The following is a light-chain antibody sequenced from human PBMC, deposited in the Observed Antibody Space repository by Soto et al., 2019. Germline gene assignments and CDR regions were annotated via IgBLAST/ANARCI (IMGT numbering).Light chain of an antibody. CDR3: QQYNNWPPAIT. J-gene: IGKJ5*01. CDR1: QSVGSN. CDR2: GAS. V-gene: IGKV3-15*01. Sequence: EIVMTQSPATLSVSLGERATLSCRASQSVGSNLAWSQQKPGQAPSLLIYGASTRATGIPARFSGSGSGTEFTLTISSLQSEDFAVYYCQQYNNWPPAITFGQGTRLEIK.